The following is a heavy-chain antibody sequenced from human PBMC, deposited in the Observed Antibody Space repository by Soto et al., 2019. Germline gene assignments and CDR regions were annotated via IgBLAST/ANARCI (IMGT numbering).Heavy chain of an antibody. CDR2: ISGIVGIT. V-gene: IGHV3-23*01. D-gene: IGHD1-26*01. J-gene: IGHJ6*02. CDR3: AKDNRVGATPGDYYGMDV. Sequence: HPWGSLRLSCASSGFTFSSYAMSWVRQAPGKGLEWVSAISGIVGITYYAESVKCRFTMARENGKNTLDRQMTSLRAEDTAVYYCAKDNRVGATPGDYYGMDVWGQGTTVPVPS. CDR1: GFTFSSYA.